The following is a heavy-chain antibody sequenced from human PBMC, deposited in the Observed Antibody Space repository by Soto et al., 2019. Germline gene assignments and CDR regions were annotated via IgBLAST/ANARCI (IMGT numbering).Heavy chain of an antibody. J-gene: IGHJ4*01. CDR2: ISATVDHT. CDR3: ARYHTSGPRYFDY. D-gene: IGHD2-2*01. V-gene: IGHV3-23*01. CDR1: RLTFSSYA. Sequence: GGSLRRSCVASRLTFSSYAMSWVPQAPGQGLEWVSTISATVDHTYYTDSVKGRFTISRDNSKNTLYLQMNSLRAEDTAVFFCARYHTSGPRYFDYWGHGTLVTVSS.